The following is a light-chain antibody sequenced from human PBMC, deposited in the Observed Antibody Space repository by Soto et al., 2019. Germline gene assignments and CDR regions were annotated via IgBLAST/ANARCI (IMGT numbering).Light chain of an antibody. CDR2: DAS. V-gene: IGKV3-11*01. Sequence: EIVLTQSPATLSLSPGERATLSCRASQSVKNYLAWYQQKPGQAPRLLIYDASNRATGIPARFSGSGSGTDFTLTISSLEPEDFAVYYCQQRSNWPPVTFGGGTKVEIK. J-gene: IGKJ4*01. CDR1: QSVKNY. CDR3: QQRSNWPPVT.